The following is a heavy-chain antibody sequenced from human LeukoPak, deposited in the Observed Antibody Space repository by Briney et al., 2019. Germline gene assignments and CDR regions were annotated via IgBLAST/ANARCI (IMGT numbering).Heavy chain of an antibody. V-gene: IGHV3-23*01. CDR3: AKTPSVRWEPKTDAFDI. CDR1: GFTFSSYA. D-gene: IGHD1-26*01. CDR2: IRGSGGST. Sequence: PGGSLRLSCAASGFTFSSYAMSWVRQAPGKGLEWVSAIRGSGGSTYYADSVKGRFTISRDNSKNTLYLQMNSLRAEDTAVYYCAKTPSVRWEPKTDAFDIWGQGTMVTVSS. J-gene: IGHJ3*02.